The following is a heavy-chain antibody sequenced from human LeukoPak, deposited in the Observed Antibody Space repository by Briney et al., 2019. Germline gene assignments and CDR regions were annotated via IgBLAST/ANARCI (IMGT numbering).Heavy chain of an antibody. CDR1: GYTFTSYD. CDR3: ARAYSRPRGYYYYGMDV. J-gene: IGHJ6*02. V-gene: IGHV1-8*01. D-gene: IGHD4-11*01. Sequence: ASVKVSCKASGYTFTSYDINWVRQATGQGPEWMGWTNPKSGNTGYAQKFQGRVTMTRNTYISTAYMELSRLRSEDTAVYYCARAYSRPRGYYYYGMDVWGQGTTVTVSS. CDR2: TNPKSGNT.